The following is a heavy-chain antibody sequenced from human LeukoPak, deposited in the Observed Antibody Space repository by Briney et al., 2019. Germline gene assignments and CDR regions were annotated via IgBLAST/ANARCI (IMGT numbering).Heavy chain of an antibody. CDR3: ARERARDAFDI. V-gene: IGHV4-34*01. CDR2: INHSGST. Sequence: SETLSLTCAVYGGSFSGYYWSWIRQPPGKGLEWIGEINHSGSTNYNPSLKSRVTISVDTSKNQFSLKLSSVTAADTAVYYCARERARDAFDIWGQGTMVTVSS. CDR1: GGSFSGYY. D-gene: IGHD1-1*01. J-gene: IGHJ3*02.